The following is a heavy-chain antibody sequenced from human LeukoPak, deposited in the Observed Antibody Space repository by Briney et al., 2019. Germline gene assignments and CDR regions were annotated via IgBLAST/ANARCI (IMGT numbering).Heavy chain of an antibody. Sequence: SGTLSLTCTVSGGSISSYYWVWIRQPPGRGLEWIGYIYYTGNTNYNPSLNNRVTISLDTSKKQFSLKLSSVTAADTAVYYCARHTYSGTLRVFDFWGQGSLVTVSS. V-gene: IGHV4-59*08. J-gene: IGHJ4*02. CDR3: ARHTYSGTLRVFDF. CDR2: IYYTGNT. D-gene: IGHD1-26*01. CDR1: GGSISSYY.